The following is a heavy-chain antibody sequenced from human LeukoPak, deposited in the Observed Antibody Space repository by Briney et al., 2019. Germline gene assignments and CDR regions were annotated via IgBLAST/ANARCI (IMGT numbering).Heavy chain of an antibody. CDR3: ARVDRHCSSTSCYVWNWFDP. D-gene: IGHD2-2*01. CDR1: GFTFDDYG. CDR2: INWNGGST. V-gene: IGHV3-20*01. J-gene: IGHJ5*02. Sequence: GGSLRLSCAASGFTFDDYGMSWVCQAPGKGLEWVSGINWNGGSTGYADSVKGRFTISRDNAKNSLYLQMNSLRAEDTALYHCARVDRHCSSTSCYVWNWFDPWGQGTLVTVSS.